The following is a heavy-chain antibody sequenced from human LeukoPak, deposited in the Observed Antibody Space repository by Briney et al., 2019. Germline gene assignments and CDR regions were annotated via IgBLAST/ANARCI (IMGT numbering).Heavy chain of an antibody. CDR1: GFTFSSYW. Sequence: GGSLRLSCAASGFTFSSYWMHWVRQAPGKGLVWVSRINTDGSSTIYADSVKGRFTISRDNAKNTLYLQKDSLRAEDTAVYSCTRGYVGFDYWGQGTLVTVSS. D-gene: IGHD5-12*01. CDR3: TRGYVGFDY. CDR2: INTDGSST. J-gene: IGHJ4*02. V-gene: IGHV3-74*01.